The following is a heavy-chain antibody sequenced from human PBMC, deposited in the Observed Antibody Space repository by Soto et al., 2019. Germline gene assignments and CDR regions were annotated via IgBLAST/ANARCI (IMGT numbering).Heavy chain of an antibody. J-gene: IGHJ6*02. V-gene: IGHV1-46*03. CDR3: ARAYGDYHPKPNGGMDV. CDR2: INPSGGST. D-gene: IGHD4-17*01. Sequence: ASVKVSCEASGYSFTSYYMHWVRQAPGQGLEWMGIINPSGGSTSYAQKFQGRVTMTRDTSTSTVYMELSSLRSEDTAVYYCARAYGDYHPKPNGGMDVWGQGTTVTVSS. CDR1: GYSFTSYY.